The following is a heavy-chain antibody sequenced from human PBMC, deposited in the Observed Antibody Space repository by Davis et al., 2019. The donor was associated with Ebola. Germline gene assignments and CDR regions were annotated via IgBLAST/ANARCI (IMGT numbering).Heavy chain of an antibody. Sequence: GESLKISCAASGFAFSSYAMSWVRQAPGKGLEWVSAICNSGDRPYYADSVKGRFTISRDNSKNVLYLQMNSLRAEDTAVYYCAKDLGELRDSWGQGTLVTVSS. CDR2: ICNSGDRP. V-gene: IGHV3-23*01. CDR1: GFAFSSYA. CDR3: AKDLGELRDS. J-gene: IGHJ4*02. D-gene: IGHD1-26*01.